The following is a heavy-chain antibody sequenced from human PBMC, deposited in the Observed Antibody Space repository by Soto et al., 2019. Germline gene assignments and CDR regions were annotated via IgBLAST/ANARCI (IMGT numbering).Heavy chain of an antibody. CDR3: ARSGEWLRLGWFDP. CDR1: GFTFSSYG. CDR2: IWYDGSNK. Sequence: QVQLVESGGGVVQPGRSLRLSCAASGFTFSSYGMHWVRQAPGKGLEWVAVIWYDGSNKYYADSVKGRFTISRDNSKNTLYLQMNSLRAEDTAVYYWARSGEWLRLGWFDPWGQGTRVTVSS. V-gene: IGHV3-33*01. J-gene: IGHJ5*02. D-gene: IGHD6-19*01.